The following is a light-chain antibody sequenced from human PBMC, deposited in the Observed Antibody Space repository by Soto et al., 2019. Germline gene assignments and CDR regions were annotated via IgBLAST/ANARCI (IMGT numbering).Light chain of an antibody. V-gene: IGKV3-20*01. CDR2: GAS. J-gene: IGKJ1*01. Sequence: EIVLTQSPGTLSLSPGERATLSCRASQSVSRNYLAWYQHKPGQAPTLLIYGASRRTPGIPDRFSGLGSGTDFTLTISGLEPEDFAVYYCQQYGDSPRTFGQGTKVEIK. CDR3: QQYGDSPRT. CDR1: QSVSRNY.